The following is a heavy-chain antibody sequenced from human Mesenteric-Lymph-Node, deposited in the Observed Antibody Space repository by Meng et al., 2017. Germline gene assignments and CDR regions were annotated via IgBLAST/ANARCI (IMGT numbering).Heavy chain of an antibody. J-gene: IGHJ4*02. CDR1: GSTFTSDA. CDR2: INSNTENP. D-gene: IGHD2-15*01. Sequence: VQLVHSGAERQSPGASVTVSCKASGSTFTSDAMNLVLQAPGQGHEWMGWINSNTENPPYAQGFTERSVFSLDTSVSTAYLQISSLKAEDTAVYYCARDPDSAVCDSCSSWGQGTLVTVSS. CDR3: ARDPDSAVCDSCSS. V-gene: IGHV7-4-1*02.